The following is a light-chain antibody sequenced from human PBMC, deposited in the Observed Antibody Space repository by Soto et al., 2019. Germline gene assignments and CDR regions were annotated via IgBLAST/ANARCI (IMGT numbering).Light chain of an antibody. J-gene: IGLJ2*01. CDR3: SSYTSISRV. Sequence: QSALTQPASVSGSPGQSITISCTGTSSDVGGYNYVSWYQQHPGKAPKLMIYDVSNRPSGVSNRFSGSKSGNTASLTISGLQAEDEADYYCSSYTSISRVFGGGTKVTVL. CDR1: SSDVGGYNY. V-gene: IGLV2-14*01. CDR2: DVS.